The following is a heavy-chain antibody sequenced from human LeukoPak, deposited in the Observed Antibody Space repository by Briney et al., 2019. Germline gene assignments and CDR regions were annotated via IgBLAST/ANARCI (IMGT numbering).Heavy chain of an antibody. CDR1: GGSFSGYY. D-gene: IGHD1-1*01. J-gene: IGHJ3*02. CDR3: ARMDGWNHAFDI. CDR2: IKQDGSEK. V-gene: IGHV3-7*01. Sequence: ETLSLTCAVYGGSFSGYYWSWIRQAPGKGLEWVANIKQDGSEKYYVDSVKGRFTISRDNAKNSLYLQMNSLRAEDTAVYYCARMDGWNHAFDIWGQGTMVTVSS.